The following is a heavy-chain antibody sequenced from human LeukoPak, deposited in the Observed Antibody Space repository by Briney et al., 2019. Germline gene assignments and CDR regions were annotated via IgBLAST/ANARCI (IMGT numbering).Heavy chain of an antibody. CDR3: ASPKSDY. CDR1: GGSISSNIW. V-gene: IGHV4-4*02. Sequence: SGTLSLTCAVSGGSISSNIWWSWVRQPPGKGLEWIGEIYHRASTNYNPSLKSRVSMSVDKSKNQFSLKVTSVTAADTAVYYCASPKSDYWGQGILVTVSP. J-gene: IGHJ4*02. CDR2: IYHRAST.